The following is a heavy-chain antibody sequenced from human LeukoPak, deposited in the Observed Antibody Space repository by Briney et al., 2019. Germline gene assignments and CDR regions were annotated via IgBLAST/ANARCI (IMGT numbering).Heavy chain of an antibody. CDR2: ISAYNGNT. CDR1: GYTFTSYG. J-gene: IGHJ6*03. Sequence: ASVKVSCKASGYTFTSYGISWVRQAPGQGLEWMGWISAYNGNTNYAQKLQGRVTMTTDTSTSTAYMELRSLRSDDTAVYYCARGSRGYDYFYSEKTYYYYYYMDVWGKGTTVTVSS. V-gene: IGHV1-18*01. CDR3: ARGSRGYDYFYSEKTYYYYYYMDV. D-gene: IGHD5-12*01.